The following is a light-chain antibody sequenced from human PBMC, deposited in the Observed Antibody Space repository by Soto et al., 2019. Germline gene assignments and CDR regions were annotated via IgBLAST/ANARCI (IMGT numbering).Light chain of an antibody. CDR3: SSFTSTTTLYV. CDR2: EVT. V-gene: IGLV2-14*01. J-gene: IGLJ1*01. CDR1: SSDIGGYSY. Sequence: QSALTKPASVSGSPGQSITISCTGTSSDIGGYSYVSWYQQHPGKVPKLIIFEVTTRPSGVSNRFSGSKSGNTASLTISGLXADDEADYYCSSFTSTTTLYVFGTGTKVTVL.